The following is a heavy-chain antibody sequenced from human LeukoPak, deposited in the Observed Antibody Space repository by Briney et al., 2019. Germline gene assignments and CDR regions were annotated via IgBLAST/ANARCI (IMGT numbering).Heavy chain of an antibody. V-gene: IGHV3-21*01. J-gene: IGHJ6*03. CDR3: ARQRAVAAGDENYYYYYMDV. Sequence: PGGSLRLSCAASGFTFSSYSMNWVRQAPGKGLEWVSSISSSSSYIYYADSVKGRFTISRDNAKNSLYLQMNSPRAEDTAVYYCARQRAVAAGDENYYYYYMDVWGKGTTVTVSS. CDR2: ISSSSSYI. CDR1: GFTFSSYS. D-gene: IGHD6-13*01.